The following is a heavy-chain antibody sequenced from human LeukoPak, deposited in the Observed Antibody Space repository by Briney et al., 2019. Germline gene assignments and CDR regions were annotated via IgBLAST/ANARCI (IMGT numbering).Heavy chain of an antibody. CDR2: IYNGVNT. CDR1: GASVSSASY. D-gene: IGHD1-26*01. J-gene: IGHJ5*02. V-gene: IGHV4-61*01. Sequence: PSETLSLTCTVSGASVSSASYWTWIRQPPGKGVEWIAHIYNGVNTNYNPSLKSRVAISVDTSKNQFSLRLNSMTAADTAVYYCARSRAFNSGAFDPWGQGSLVTVSS. CDR3: ARSRAFNSGAFDP.